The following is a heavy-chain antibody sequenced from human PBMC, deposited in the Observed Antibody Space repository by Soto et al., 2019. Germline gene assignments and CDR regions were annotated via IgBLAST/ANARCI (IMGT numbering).Heavy chain of an antibody. J-gene: IGHJ6*02. V-gene: IGHV3-23*01. CDR3: AKDHAGTFPYYYYGMDV. CDR2: ISGSGGST. D-gene: IGHD6-13*01. CDR1: GFTFSSYA. Sequence: GSLRLSCAASGFTFSSYAMSWVRQSPGNGLEWVSAISGSGGSTYYADSVKGRFTISRDNSKNTLYLQMNSLRAEDTAVYYCAKDHAGTFPYYYYGMDVWGQGTTVTVSS.